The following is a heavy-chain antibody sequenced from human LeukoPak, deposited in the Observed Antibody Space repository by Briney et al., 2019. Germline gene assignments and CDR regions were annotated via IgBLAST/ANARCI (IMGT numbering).Heavy chain of an antibody. CDR2: IYESGTT. V-gene: IGHV4-34*01. D-gene: IGHD2-15*01. J-gene: IGHJ4*02. Sequence: PSETLSVTCADHGESLNSYYWSWVRQPPGEGLEWIGEIYESGTTEYNPSLKSRVTISMVPSKQQFSLSLSSVTAADTAVYYCARGAWATRLGSWGLGTPVIVSS. CDR3: ARGAWATRLGS. CDR1: GESLNSYY.